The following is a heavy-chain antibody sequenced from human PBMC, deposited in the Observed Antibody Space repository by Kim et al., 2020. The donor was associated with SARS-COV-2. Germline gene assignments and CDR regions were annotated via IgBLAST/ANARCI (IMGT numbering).Heavy chain of an antibody. CDR1: GFTVSSNY. J-gene: IGHJ6*03. V-gene: IGHV3-53*04. Sequence: GGSLRLSCAASGFTVSSNYMSWVRQAPGKGLEWVSVIYSGGSTYYADSVKGRFTISRHNSKNTLYLQMNSLRAEDTAVYYCARVVNPHYDFWSGYYDYYMDVWGKGTTVTVSS. D-gene: IGHD3-3*01. CDR2: IYSGGST. CDR3: ARVVNPHYDFWSGYYDYYMDV.